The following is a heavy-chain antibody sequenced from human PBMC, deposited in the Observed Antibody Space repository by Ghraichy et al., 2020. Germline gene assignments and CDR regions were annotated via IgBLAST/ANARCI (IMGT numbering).Heavy chain of an antibody. Sequence: SETLSLTCTVSGGSISSSSYYWGWIRQPPGKGLEWIGSIYYSGSTYYNPSLKSRVTISVDTSKNQFSLKLSSVTAADTAVYYCARRTVVVPAAIRRAYGAFDLWGQGKMVTVSS. V-gene: IGHV4-39*01. CDR1: GGSISSSSYY. CDR3: ARRTVVVPAAIRRAYGAFDL. CDR2: IYYSGST. D-gene: IGHD2-2*02. J-gene: IGHJ3*01.